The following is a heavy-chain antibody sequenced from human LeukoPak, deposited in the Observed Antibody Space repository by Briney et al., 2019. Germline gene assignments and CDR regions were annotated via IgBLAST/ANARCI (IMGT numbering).Heavy chain of an antibody. CDR3: ARGSATSLRQFDY. Sequence: PGGSLRLSCVASGFTFRDYYMSWIRQAPGKRLEWISYISSSGHSIYYAGSVKGRFTISRDSARNSVYLQMSSLTAEDTAMYYCARGSATSLRQFDYWGQGTQLTVSS. CDR2: ISSSGHSI. CDR1: GFTFRDYY. J-gene: IGHJ4*02. V-gene: IGHV3-11*01. D-gene: IGHD6-25*01.